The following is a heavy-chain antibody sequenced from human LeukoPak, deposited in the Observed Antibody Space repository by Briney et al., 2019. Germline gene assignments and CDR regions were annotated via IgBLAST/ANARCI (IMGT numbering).Heavy chain of an antibody. V-gene: IGHV1-18*01. Sequence: ASVQVSCKASGYSFTDYGITWVRQAPGQGLEWMGWISGRNGNTNYSQRLQGRVTMATDTSTSTAYMELRSLTSDDTAVYYCARDHALWSNCFDYWGQGTLVTVSS. D-gene: IGHD2/OR15-2a*01. CDR3: ARDHALWSNCFDY. J-gene: IGHJ4*02. CDR2: ISGRNGNT. CDR1: GYSFTDYG.